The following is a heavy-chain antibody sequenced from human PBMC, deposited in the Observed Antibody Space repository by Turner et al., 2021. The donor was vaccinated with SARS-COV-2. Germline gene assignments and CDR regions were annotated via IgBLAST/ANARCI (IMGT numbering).Heavy chain of an antibody. V-gene: IGHV4-39*01. CDR2: TYYSGGS. CDR1: GASISSITYY. Sequence: QLQLQEACPGRGKPSETRSPTCTVAGASISSITYYWGCIPQPPGKGLEWLGGTYYSGGSYYNASLKRRVTISGDTSKNQFSLKLSSVTAADTAVYYCARQSEWEVLGVLDAFEIWGQGTMVTVSS. CDR3: ARQSEWEVLGVLDAFEI. D-gene: IGHD1-26*01. J-gene: IGHJ3*02.